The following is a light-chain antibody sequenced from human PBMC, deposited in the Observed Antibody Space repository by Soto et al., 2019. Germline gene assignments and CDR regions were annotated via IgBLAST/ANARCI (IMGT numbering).Light chain of an antibody. V-gene: IGKV3-20*01. CDR3: HQYDNAHQT. CDR1: QTLRRTY. J-gene: IGKJ2*01. Sequence: EIVLLQSPGTLSLSPGARATLSCRASQTLRRTYIAWYQQKPGQAPRVLIYGASKRATGIPDRFSGSGSGTDFSLTISRLEPEDFAVYYCHQYDNAHQTYGQGTKVEIK. CDR2: GAS.